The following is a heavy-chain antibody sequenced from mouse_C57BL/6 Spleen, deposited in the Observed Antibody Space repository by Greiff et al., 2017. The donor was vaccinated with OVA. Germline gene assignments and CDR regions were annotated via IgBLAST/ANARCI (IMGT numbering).Heavy chain of an antibody. J-gene: IGHJ2*01. CDR1: GYTFTDYE. CDR2: IDPETGGT. V-gene: IGHV1-15*01. Sequence: VQLQQSGAELVRPGASVTLSCKASGYTFTDYELHWVKQTPVHGLEWIGAIDPETGGTAYNQKFKGKAILTADKSSSKAYMELRSLTSEDSAVYYCPTYYFDYWGQGTTLTVSS. CDR3: PTYYFDY.